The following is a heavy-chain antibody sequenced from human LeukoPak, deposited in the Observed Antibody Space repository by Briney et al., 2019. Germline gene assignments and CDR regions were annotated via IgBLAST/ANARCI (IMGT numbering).Heavy chain of an antibody. Sequence: ASVKVSCKASGYTFTGYYMHWVRQAPGQGLEWMGWINPNSGGTNYAQRLQGRVTMTTDTSTSAAYMELRSLRSDDTAVYYCARGQDSSGYYWARPPSGYYFDYWGQGTLVTVSS. J-gene: IGHJ4*02. CDR1: GYTFTGYY. CDR3: ARGQDSSGYYWARPPSGYYFDY. D-gene: IGHD3-22*01. CDR2: INPNSGGT. V-gene: IGHV1-2*02.